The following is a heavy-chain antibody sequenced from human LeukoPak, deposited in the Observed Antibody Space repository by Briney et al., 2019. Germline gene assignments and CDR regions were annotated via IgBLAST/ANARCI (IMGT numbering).Heavy chain of an antibody. D-gene: IGHD5-18*01. J-gene: IGHJ4*02. Sequence: PGGSLRLSCAASGLTFSSNAMRWVRQAPGKGRGWVANIKLDGSETNYRGSVKGRFTDSRDNANNSLFLQMDSLRAEDTAVYHCARGYSYVFYWGQGNLVSVSS. CDR3: ARGYSYVFY. CDR1: GLTFSSNA. V-gene: IGHV3-7*04. CDR2: IKLDGSET.